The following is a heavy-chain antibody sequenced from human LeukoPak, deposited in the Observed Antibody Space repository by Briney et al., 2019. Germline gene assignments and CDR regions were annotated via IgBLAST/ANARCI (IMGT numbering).Heavy chain of an antibody. CDR3: ARGRWELRGGYFDY. CDR1: GNIFSNYP. CDR2: IIPIFGTV. J-gene: IGHJ4*02. V-gene: IGHV1-69*06. D-gene: IGHD1-26*01. Sequence: ASVKVSCKASGNIFSNYPITWVRQAPGQGLEWIGRIIPIFGTVNYAQKFQGRVTIIADKSTSTAYMELSSLRSEDTAVYYCARGRWELRGGYFDYWGQGTLVTVSS.